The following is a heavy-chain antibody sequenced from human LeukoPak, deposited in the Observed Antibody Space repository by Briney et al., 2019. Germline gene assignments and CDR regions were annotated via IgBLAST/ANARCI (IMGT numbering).Heavy chain of an antibody. CDR1: GGSISSTSYH. CDR3: ARYASGSYYWFDP. V-gene: IGHV4-39*01. Sequence: SETLSLTCTVSGGSISSTSYHWAWIRQPPGKGLEWIATVYYTGSAYYNPSLKSRVTISVDTSKSQFSLKLSSVTTADTALFYCARYASGSYYWFDPWGQGTLVTVSS. CDR2: VYYTGSA. D-gene: IGHD3-10*01. J-gene: IGHJ5*02.